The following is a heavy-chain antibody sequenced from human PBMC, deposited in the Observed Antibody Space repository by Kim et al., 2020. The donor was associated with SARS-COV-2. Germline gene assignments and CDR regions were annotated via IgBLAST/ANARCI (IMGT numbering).Heavy chain of an antibody. CDR3: AKGVTNSGFDY. D-gene: IGHD4-17*01. Sequence: GGSLRLSCAASGFTFSTSPMGWVRQAPGKGLEWVSRISWDGTRTYYADSVKGRVTMSSDKSKNTVYLHMNSLRVEDTDVYYCAKGVTNSGFDYWGQGAQVTVSS. V-gene: IGHV3-23*01. CDR1: GFTFSTSP. J-gene: IGHJ4*02. CDR2: ISWDGTRT.